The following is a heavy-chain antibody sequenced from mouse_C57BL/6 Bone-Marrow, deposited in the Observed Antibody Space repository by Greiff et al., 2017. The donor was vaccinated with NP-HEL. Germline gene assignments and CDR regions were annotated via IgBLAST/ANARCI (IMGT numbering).Heavy chain of an antibody. CDR1: GYTFTSYG. CDR2: IYPRSGNT. Sequence: VKLMESGAELARPGASVKLSCKASGYTFTSYGISWVKQRTGQGLEWIGEIYPRSGNTYYNEKFKGKATLTADKSSSTAYMELRSLTSEDSAVYFCARDRLLRRDYWGQGTTLTVSS. CDR3: ARDRLLRRDY. J-gene: IGHJ2*01. V-gene: IGHV1-81*01. D-gene: IGHD1-2*01.